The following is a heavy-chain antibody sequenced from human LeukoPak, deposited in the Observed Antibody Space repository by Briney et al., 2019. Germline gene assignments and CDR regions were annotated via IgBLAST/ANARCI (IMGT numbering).Heavy chain of an antibody. CDR1: GGSISSYY. Sequence: SETLSLTCTVSGGSISSYYWSWIRQPPGKGLEWIGYIYYSGSTYYNPSLKSRVTISVDTSKNLFSLKLSSVAAADTAVYYCARVQRPLDGADYWGQGTLVTVSS. CDR3: ARVQRPLDGADY. V-gene: IGHV4-59*01. CDR2: IYYSGST. J-gene: IGHJ4*02. D-gene: IGHD1-1*01.